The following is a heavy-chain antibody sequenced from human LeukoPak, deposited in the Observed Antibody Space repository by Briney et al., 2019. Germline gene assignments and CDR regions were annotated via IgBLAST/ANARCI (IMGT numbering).Heavy chain of an antibody. J-gene: IGHJ4*02. Sequence: SETLSLTCTVSGGSISSYYWSWIRQPPGKGLEWIGYIYYSGSTNYNPSLKSRVTISVDTSKNQFSLKLSSVTAADTAVYYCARGRYFDWSPLGYWGQGTLVTVSS. CDR3: ARGRYFDWSPLGY. CDR1: GGSISSYY. V-gene: IGHV4-59*01. CDR2: IYYSGST. D-gene: IGHD3-9*01.